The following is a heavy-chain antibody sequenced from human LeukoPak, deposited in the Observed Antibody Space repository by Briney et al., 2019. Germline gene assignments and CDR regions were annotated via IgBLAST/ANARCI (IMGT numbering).Heavy chain of an antibody. CDR1: GGSISSYY. CDR3: ARLGVAAAGADAFDI. V-gene: IGHV4-59*08. D-gene: IGHD6-13*01. J-gene: IGHJ3*02. Sequence: SETLSLTCTVSGGSISSYYWNWIRQPPGEGLEYIGYISYSGRTNSNPSLKSRVTISVDTSKNQFSLKLTSVTAADTAVYYCARLGVAAAGADAFDIWGQGTMVTVSS. CDR2: ISYSGRT.